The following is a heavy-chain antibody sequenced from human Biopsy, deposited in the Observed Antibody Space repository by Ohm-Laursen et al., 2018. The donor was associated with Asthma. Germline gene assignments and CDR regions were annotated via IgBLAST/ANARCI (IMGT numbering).Heavy chain of an antibody. CDR1: GYTSRRYI. J-gene: IGHJ5*02. V-gene: IGHV1-18*04. CDR2: INITNGHT. D-gene: IGHD2-15*01. Sequence: GASAKASSTVSGYTSRRYIITSVRQSPGQGRKSMGWINITNGHTPHAQKFQGRVTLTTDTSTSTAYLELRSLRSDHTAVYYCARERAVLVVGAEGNWFDPWGQGTRVTVSS. CDR3: ARERAVLVVGAEGNWFDP.